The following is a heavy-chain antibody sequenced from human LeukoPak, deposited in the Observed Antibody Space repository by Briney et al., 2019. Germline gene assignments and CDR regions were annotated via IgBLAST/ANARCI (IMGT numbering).Heavy chain of an antibody. CDR2: IYHSGST. D-gene: IGHD3-9*01. Sequence: SETLSLTCTVSGYSISSGYYWGWIRQPPGKGLEWIESIYHSGSTYYNPSLKSRVTISVDTSKNQFSLKLSSVTAADTAVYYCARALTGYYEVNWFDPWGQGTLVTVSS. J-gene: IGHJ5*02. CDR1: GYSISSGYY. V-gene: IGHV4-38-2*02. CDR3: ARALTGYYEVNWFDP.